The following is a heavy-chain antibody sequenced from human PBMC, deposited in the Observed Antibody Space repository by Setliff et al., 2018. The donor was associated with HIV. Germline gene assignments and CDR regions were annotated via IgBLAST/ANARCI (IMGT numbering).Heavy chain of an antibody. J-gene: IGHJ4*02. CDR2: IIPIFGTS. CDR3: ARDGTDYSSSSSLTY. D-gene: IGHD4-4*01. CDR1: GGTFSSSV. Sequence: KVSCKASGGTFSSSVISWVRQAPGQGLEWMGGIIPIFGTSKHAEKFQGRVSITADESASTLYMELSSLRSEDTAVYYCARDGTDYSSSSSLTYWGQGTLVTVSS. V-gene: IGHV1-69*01.